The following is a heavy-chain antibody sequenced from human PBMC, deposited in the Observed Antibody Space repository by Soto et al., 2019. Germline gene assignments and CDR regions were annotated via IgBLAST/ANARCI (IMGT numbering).Heavy chain of an antibody. D-gene: IGHD3-22*01. Sequence: PGGSLRLSCVASGFTLSSYSMSRVRQTPGKGLVWVSSFTTCNNYISYADSEKGRFTFSRDNAKNSLFLQLNNLRAAATAPYFCTRDSYDSLFDLWGQGTSVTVSS. J-gene: IGHJ5*02. CDR2: FTTCNNYI. CDR3: TRDSYDSLFDL. CDR1: GFTLSSYS. V-gene: IGHV3-21*01.